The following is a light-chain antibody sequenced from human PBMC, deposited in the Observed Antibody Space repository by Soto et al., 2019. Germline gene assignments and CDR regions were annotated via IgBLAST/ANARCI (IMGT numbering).Light chain of an antibody. CDR3: QQSAGSLT. V-gene: IGKV3-20*01. CDR2: GAS. J-gene: IGKJ3*01. CDR1: QSVSNTY. Sequence: EIVLTQSPGTLSLSPGEGATLSCWASQSVSNTYLAWYQQKPGQAPRLLTYGASSRATGIPDRFSGSGSGSNFTLTIGSLEPEDFAVYYCQQSAGSLTFGPGTTVNI.